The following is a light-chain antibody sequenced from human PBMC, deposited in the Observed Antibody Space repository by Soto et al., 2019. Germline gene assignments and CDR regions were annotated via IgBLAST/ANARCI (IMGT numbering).Light chain of an antibody. CDR2: TTS. CDR1: QHVANW. Sequence: DIQMTQSPSSVSVSVGETVVISCRASQHVANWLAWYQQKPGEAPKLLIYTTSTIQIGVPSRFSGRVSGTHFALTISSLQPEEFATYYCQQSTSFPLTFGGGTKVEVK. J-gene: IGKJ4*01. CDR3: QQSTSFPLT. V-gene: IGKV1-12*01.